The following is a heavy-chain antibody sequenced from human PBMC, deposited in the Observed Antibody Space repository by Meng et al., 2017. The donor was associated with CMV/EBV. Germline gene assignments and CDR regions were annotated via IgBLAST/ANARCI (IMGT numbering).Heavy chain of an antibody. Sequence: SSDSIRRGGQATGQWLEWMGGIIPIFGTANCAQKLQGRVTITAGESTSTAYMELSSVGSEDTAVYYCARGASARNEFGELLDWFDPWGQGTLVTVSS. CDR3: ARGASARNEFGELLDWFDP. V-gene: IGHV1-69*01. J-gene: IGHJ5*02. D-gene: IGHD3-10*01. CDR1: SSDS. CDR2: IIPIFGTA.